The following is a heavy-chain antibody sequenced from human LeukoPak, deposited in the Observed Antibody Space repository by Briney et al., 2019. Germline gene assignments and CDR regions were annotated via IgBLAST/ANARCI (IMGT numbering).Heavy chain of an antibody. J-gene: IGHJ4*02. CDR1: GFTFSSYW. D-gene: IGHD3-10*01. V-gene: IGHV3-7*05. Sequence: GGSLRLSCAASGFTFSSYWMSWVRQAPGKGLEWVANIKQDASERYYVDSVRGRFTISRDSAKNSLYLQMNSLRAEDTAVYYCARLRGGSYFDYWGQGTLVTVSS. CDR3: ARLRGGSYFDY. CDR2: IKQDASER.